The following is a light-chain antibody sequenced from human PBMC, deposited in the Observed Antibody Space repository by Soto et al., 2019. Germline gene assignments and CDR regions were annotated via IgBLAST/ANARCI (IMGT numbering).Light chain of an antibody. V-gene: IGKV1-39*01. CDR2: GAS. J-gene: IGKJ3*01. CDR1: QSISTY. CDR3: QQSYSTPFT. Sequence: DIQMTQSPSSLSASVGDRVTITCRASQSISTYLNWYQQKPGKAPKLLISGASSLHSGVPSRFSGSGSGTDFTLTISSLHPEDFATYYCQQSYSTPFTFGPGTKVHIK.